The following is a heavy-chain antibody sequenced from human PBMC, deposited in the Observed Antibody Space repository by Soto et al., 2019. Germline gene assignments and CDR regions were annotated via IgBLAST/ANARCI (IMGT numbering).Heavy chain of an antibody. CDR2: IYYSGST. Sequence: SETLSLTCTVSGGSISSGDYYWSWIRQPPGKGLEWIGYIYYSGSTYYNPSLKSRVTISVDTSKNQFSLKLSSVTAADTAVYYCARFGDFAREYYFDYWGQGTLVTVSS. D-gene: IGHD4-17*01. V-gene: IGHV4-30-4*01. J-gene: IGHJ4*02. CDR1: GGSISSGDYY. CDR3: ARFGDFAREYYFDY.